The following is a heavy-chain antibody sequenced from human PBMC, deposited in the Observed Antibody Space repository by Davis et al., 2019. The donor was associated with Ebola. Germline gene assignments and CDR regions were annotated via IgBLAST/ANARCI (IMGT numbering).Heavy chain of an antibody. Sequence: GESLNTSCAASGFTFSSYWMHWVRQAPGKGLVWVSRINSDGISTSYADSVKGRFTVSRDNAKNSLYLQMNSLRAEDTAVYYCAKVPDSSSWYAFDYWGQGTLVTVSS. CDR3: AKVPDSSSWYAFDY. V-gene: IGHV3-74*01. D-gene: IGHD6-13*01. J-gene: IGHJ4*02. CDR2: INSDGIST. CDR1: GFTFSSYW.